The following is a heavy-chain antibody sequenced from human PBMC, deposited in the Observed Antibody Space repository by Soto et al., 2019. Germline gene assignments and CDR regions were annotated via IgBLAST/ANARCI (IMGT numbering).Heavy chain of an antibody. CDR3: ARLSVAAAGMGFYYYYGMDV. CDR1: GCSISSSSYY. Sequence: PXETLSLTCTVAGCSISSSSYYWGWIRQPPGKGLEWIGSIYYSGSTYYNPSLKSRVTISVDTSKNQFSLKLSSVTAADTAVYYCARLSVAAAGMGFYYYYGMDVWGQGTTVTVSS. D-gene: IGHD6-13*01. V-gene: IGHV4-39*01. CDR2: IYYSGST. J-gene: IGHJ6*02.